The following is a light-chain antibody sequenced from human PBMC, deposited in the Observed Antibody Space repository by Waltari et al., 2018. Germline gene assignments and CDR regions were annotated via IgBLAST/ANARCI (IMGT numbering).Light chain of an antibody. CDR1: QSLLYDANNRDY. V-gene: IGKV4-1*01. Sequence: DIIMTQSPDSLAVSLGERATLNCKSNQSLLYDANNRDYLAWFHQKPGQPPTFLIYWASTRESGVPDRFSGSVSGTDFTLTIASLQAEDVGVYYCQQYYTHPITFGQGTRLEI. J-gene: IGKJ5*01. CDR2: WAS. CDR3: QQYYTHPIT.